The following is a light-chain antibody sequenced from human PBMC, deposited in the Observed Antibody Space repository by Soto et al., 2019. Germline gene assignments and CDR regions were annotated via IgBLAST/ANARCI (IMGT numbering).Light chain of an antibody. CDR3: SSFAGNNNLV. V-gene: IGLV2-8*01. CDR2: EVS. CDR1: SSDVGGYNY. Sequence: QSALTQPPSASGSPGQSVTISCTGTSSDVGGYNYVSWYQPHPGKAPKLMISEVSKRPSGVPDRFSGSKSGNTASLTVSGLQAEDEADYYCSSFAGNNNLVFGGGTKLTVL. J-gene: IGLJ2*01.